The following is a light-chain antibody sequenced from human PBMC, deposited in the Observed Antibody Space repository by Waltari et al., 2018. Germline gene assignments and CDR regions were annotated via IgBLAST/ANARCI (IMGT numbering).Light chain of an antibody. Sequence: SYELTQPPSVSVSPGQTASITCSGDRLGSKFASWYQQTPGPSPVLVIYQDIKRPSGIPERFAGSISGNTATLTISEAQSVDEVDYYCQAGDSTSYVVFGGGTKLTVL. J-gene: IGLJ2*01. CDR2: QDI. V-gene: IGLV3-1*01. CDR3: QAGDSTSYVV. CDR1: RLGSKF.